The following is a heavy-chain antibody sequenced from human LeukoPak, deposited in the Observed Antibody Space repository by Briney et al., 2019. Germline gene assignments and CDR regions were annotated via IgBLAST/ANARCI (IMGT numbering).Heavy chain of an antibody. CDR1: GYTFTNYG. J-gene: IGHJ3*02. Sequence: ASVKVSCKASGYTFTNYGISWVRQAPGQGLEWMGWISAYSGNTHYAQNLQGRVTMTTDTSTSTAYMELKSLRSDDTAVYYCAKPVRQQLVPGAFDIWGQGTMVTVSS. CDR3: AKPVRQQLVPGAFDI. CDR2: ISAYSGNT. D-gene: IGHD6-13*01. V-gene: IGHV1-18*01.